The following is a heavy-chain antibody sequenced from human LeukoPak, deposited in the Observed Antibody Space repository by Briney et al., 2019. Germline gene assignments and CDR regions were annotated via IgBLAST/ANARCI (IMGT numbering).Heavy chain of an antibody. V-gene: IGHV4-39*01. Sequence: SEPLSLTCTVSGGSISSSPYYWGWIRQPPGKGLEWIGTIYYRGSTYSNPSLNSRVTISLDTSKSQFSLRLRSVTAADTALYYCARHYLSDGILSTFDPWGQGTLVTVSS. CDR2: IYYRGST. CDR3: ARHYLSDGILSTFDP. CDR1: GGSISSSPYY. J-gene: IGHJ5*02. D-gene: IGHD2-2*01.